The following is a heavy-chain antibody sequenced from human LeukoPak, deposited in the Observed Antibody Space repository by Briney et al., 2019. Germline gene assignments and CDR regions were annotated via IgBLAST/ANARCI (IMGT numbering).Heavy chain of an antibody. V-gene: IGHV3-21*01. J-gene: IGHJ3*02. CDR3: ARSNYDYVWGSYRLRAFDI. Sequence: GGSLRLSCAASGFTFSSYSMNWVRQAPGKGLEWVSSISSSGSYIYYADSVKGRFTISRDNAKNSLYLQMNSLRAEDTAVYYCARSNYDYVWGSYRLRAFDIWGQGTMVTVSS. D-gene: IGHD3-16*02. CDR2: ISSSGSYI. CDR1: GFTFSSYS.